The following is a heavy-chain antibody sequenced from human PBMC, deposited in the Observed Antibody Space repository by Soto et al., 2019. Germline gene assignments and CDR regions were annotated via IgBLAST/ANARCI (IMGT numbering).Heavy chain of an antibody. Sequence: ASVKVSCKASGYTFTSYGISGLGQAPGKGLEWMGWISAYNGNTNYAQKLQGRVTMTTDTSTSTAYMELRSLRSDDTAVYYCAREHYYGSGSYYRAEIDYWGQGTLVTVSS. D-gene: IGHD3-10*01. CDR2: ISAYNGNT. J-gene: IGHJ4*02. CDR3: AREHYYGSGSYYRAEIDY. CDR1: GYTFTSYG. V-gene: IGHV1-18*04.